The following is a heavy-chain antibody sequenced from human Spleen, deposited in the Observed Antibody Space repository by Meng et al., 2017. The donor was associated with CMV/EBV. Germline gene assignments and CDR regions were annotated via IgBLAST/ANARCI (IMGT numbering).Heavy chain of an antibody. D-gene: IGHD5-18*01. J-gene: IGHJ4*02. CDR2: IIPILGSA. CDR3: ARDAPGDTAMVTWAFDY. CDR1: GGTFISYT. Sequence: SVKVSCKASGGTFISYTFSWVRQAPGQGLQWMGRIIPILGSADYAQSFQGRVTITADKSTGTAYMELSSLGSEDTAVYYCARDAPGDTAMVTWAFDYWGQGTLVTVSS. V-gene: IGHV1-69*08.